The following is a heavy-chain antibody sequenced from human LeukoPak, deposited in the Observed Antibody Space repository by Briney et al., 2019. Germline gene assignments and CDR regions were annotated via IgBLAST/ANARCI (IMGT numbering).Heavy chain of an antibody. CDR1: GYTFTSYD. Sequence: GASVKVSCKASGYTFTSYDINWVRQATGQGLEWMGWMNPNSGNTGYAQKFQGRVTITRNTSISTAYMELSSLRSEDTAVYYCARGGVLWFGELPSWDWGQGTLVTVSS. V-gene: IGHV1-8*03. J-gene: IGHJ4*02. CDR2: MNPNSGNT. CDR3: ARGGVLWFGELPSWD. D-gene: IGHD3-10*01.